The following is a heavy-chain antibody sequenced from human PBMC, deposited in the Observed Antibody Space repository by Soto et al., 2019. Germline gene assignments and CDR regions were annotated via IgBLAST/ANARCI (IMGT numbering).Heavy chain of an antibody. Sequence: ASVKVSCKTSGYTFSSIGISWVRQAPGQGLEWMGWISPHKGDTYYAQRLQGRVTMTTDTSTSTAYMELRSLRSDDTAVYFCARDLDGSGSYYTNYWGQGTLVTVSS. CDR1: GYTFSSIG. CDR3: ARDLDGSGSYYTNY. D-gene: IGHD3-10*01. CDR2: ISPHKGDT. V-gene: IGHV1-18*01. J-gene: IGHJ4*02.